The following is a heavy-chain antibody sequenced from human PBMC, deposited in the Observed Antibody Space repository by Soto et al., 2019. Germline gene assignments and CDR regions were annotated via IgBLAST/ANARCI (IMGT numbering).Heavy chain of an antibody. D-gene: IGHD6-19*01. CDR3: ARDHSSGYGMDV. CDR1: GYTFTSYD. V-gene: IGHV1-8*01. Sequence: ASVKVSCKASGYTFTSYDINWVRQATGQGLEWMGWMNPNSGNTDYAQKFQGRVTMTRNTSISTAYMELSSLRSEDTAVYYCARDHSSGYGMDVWGQGNTVTVSS. J-gene: IGHJ6*02. CDR2: MNPNSGNT.